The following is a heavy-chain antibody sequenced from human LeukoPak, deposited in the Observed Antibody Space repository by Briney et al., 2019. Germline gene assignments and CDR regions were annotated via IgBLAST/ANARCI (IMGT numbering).Heavy chain of an antibody. J-gene: IGHJ5*02. Sequence: PSETLSLTCAVSGGSISSGGYSWSWIRQPPGKGLEWIGYIYYSGSTYYNPSLKSRVTISVDTSKNQFTLKLSSVTAADTAVYYCARCRSLPWTVGFGWFDPWGQGTLVTVSS. CDR3: ARCRSLPWTVGFGWFDP. V-gene: IGHV4-30-2*03. CDR1: GGSISSGGYS. CDR2: IYYSGST. D-gene: IGHD4-23*01.